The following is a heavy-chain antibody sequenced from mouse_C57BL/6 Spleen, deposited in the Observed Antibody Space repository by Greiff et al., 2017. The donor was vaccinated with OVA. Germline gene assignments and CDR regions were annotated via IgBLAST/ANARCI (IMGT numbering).Heavy chain of an antibody. CDR3: ARGGLLPPFAY. CDR1: GYSITSGYY. Sequence: EVQLKESGPGLVKPSQSLSLTCSVTGYSITSGYYWNWIRQFPGNKLEWMGYISYDGSNNYNPSLKNRISITRDPSKNQFFLKLNSVTTEDTATYYCARGGLLPPFAYWGQGTLVTVSA. V-gene: IGHV3-6*01. D-gene: IGHD2-3*01. CDR2: ISYDGSN. J-gene: IGHJ3*01.